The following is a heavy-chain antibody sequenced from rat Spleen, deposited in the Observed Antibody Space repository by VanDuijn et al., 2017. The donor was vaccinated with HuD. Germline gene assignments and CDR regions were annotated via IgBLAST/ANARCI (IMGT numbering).Heavy chain of an antibody. CDR3: ARHNVYYGLVMDA. CDR2: ITNVAGRT. V-gene: IGHV5-31*01. D-gene: IGHD1-6*01. Sequence: EVQLVESGGGLVQPGRSLKLSCVASGFTFNNYWMTWIRQSPGKGLEWVASITNVAGRTHYPDSVKGRFTISRDNAKSTLYLQMDSLRSEDTATYYCARHNVYYGLVMDAWGQGASVTVSS. CDR1: GFTFNNYW. J-gene: IGHJ4*01.